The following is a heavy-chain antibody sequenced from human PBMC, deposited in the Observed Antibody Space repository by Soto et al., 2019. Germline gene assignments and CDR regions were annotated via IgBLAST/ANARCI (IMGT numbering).Heavy chain of an antibody. D-gene: IGHD4-17*01. CDR2: FDPEDGET. V-gene: IGHV1-24*01. CDR1: GYTLTELS. Sequence: ASVKVSCKVSGYTLTELSMHWVRQAPGKGLEWMGGFDPEDGETIYAQKFQGRVTMTEDTSTDTAYMELSSLRSEDTAVYYCATAYYGGNSGVSWFDPWGQGTLVTVSS. CDR3: ATAYYGGNSGVSWFDP. J-gene: IGHJ5*02.